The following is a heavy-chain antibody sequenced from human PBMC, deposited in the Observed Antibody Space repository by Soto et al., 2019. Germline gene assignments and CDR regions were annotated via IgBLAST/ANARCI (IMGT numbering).Heavy chain of an antibody. D-gene: IGHD6-19*01. Sequence: PGGSLRLSCAASGFIFSTYAMGWVRQAPGKGLEWVSAIGGGGGSTFYADSVKGRFTVSRDNSKNTLFLQMNSLRTEDTAVYYCAKTAEAVAGTVYGYWGQGTLVTVSS. CDR1: GFIFSTYA. CDR3: AKTAEAVAGTVYGY. J-gene: IGHJ4*02. CDR2: IGGGGGST. V-gene: IGHV3-23*01.